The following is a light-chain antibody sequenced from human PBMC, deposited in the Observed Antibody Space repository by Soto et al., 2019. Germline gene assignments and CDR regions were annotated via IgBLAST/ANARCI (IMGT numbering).Light chain of an antibody. V-gene: IGLV1-51*01. Sequence: QSVLTQPPSVSPAPGQKVTISCSGSSANLGNNYVSWYQQLPGTAPKLLIYDNNKRPSGIPDRFSGSKSGTSGTLDLTGLQTGDEADYYCATWDYSLTGEVFGGGTKLTVL. CDR2: DNN. CDR3: ATWDYSLTGEV. J-gene: IGLJ2*01. CDR1: SANLGNNY.